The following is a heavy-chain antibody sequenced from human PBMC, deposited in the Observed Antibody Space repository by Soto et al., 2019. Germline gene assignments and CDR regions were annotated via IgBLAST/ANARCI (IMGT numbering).Heavy chain of an antibody. CDR1: GGSISSYY. J-gene: IGHJ6*02. V-gene: IGHV4-59*01. Sequence: SETLSLTCTVSGGSISSYYWSWIRQPPGKGLEWIGYIYYSGSTNYNPSLKSRVTISVDTSKNQFSLKLSSVTAADTAVYYCARVRRIDDSSGYYYYYYGMDVWGQGTTVTVSS. D-gene: IGHD3-22*01. CDR3: ARVRRIDDSSGYYYYYYGMDV. CDR2: IYYSGST.